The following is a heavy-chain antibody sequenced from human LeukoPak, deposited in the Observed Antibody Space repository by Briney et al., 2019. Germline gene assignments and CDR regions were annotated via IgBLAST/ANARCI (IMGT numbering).Heavy chain of an antibody. V-gene: IGHV4-61*02. CDR3: ASGDYGDYSY. D-gene: IGHD4-17*01. J-gene: IGHJ4*02. CDR2: SYTSGST. Sequence: SQPLSFTSPVFGGFIRCGSYNWSRIGPPPGKGLEWIGLSYTSGSTNYNPSLKSRVTISVDTSKKQFSLKLSSVTAADTAVYYCASGDYGDYSYWGQGSVVTVSS. CDR1: GGFIRCGSYN.